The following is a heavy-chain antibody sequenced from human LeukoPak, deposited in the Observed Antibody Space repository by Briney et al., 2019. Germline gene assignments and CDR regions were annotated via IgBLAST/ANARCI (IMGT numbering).Heavy chain of an antibody. V-gene: IGHV1-46*01. CDR2: INPTSVGR. J-gene: IGHJ2*01. CDR1: GYTFTNYF. CDR3: ARMGRGDQDWYFDL. Sequence: ASVKVSCKASGYTFTNYFVYWVRQAPGQGLEWIGIINPTSVGREYAQKIQGRITMTRDTSTSTVYMELNSLRSDDTAVYYCARMGRGDQDWYFDLWGRGTLITVSS. D-gene: IGHD4-17*01.